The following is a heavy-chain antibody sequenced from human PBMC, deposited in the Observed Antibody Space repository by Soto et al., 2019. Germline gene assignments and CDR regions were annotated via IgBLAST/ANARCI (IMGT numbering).Heavy chain of an antibody. CDR1: GGSISSGGYS. Sequence: SETLSLTCAVSGGSISSGGYSWSWIRQPPGKGLEWIGHIYHGGSTYYNPSLRSRVTISVDRPKNQFSLKLSSVTAADTAVYYCARGGIASHRANDYWGRGTLVTVSS. CDR3: ARGGIASHRANDY. CDR2: IYHGGST. V-gene: IGHV4-30-2*01. D-gene: IGHD6-13*01. J-gene: IGHJ4*02.